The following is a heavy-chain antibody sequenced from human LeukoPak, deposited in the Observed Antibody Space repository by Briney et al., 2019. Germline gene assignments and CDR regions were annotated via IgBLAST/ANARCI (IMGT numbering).Heavy chain of an antibody. J-gene: IGHJ3*02. D-gene: IGHD3-10*01. CDR1: GFTVGNNY. V-gene: IGHV3-66*01. CDR3: ARERPSGWGVFDI. CDR2: IYSGGNT. Sequence: GGSLRLSCATSGFTVGNNYMSWVRQAPGKGLEWVSGIYSGGNTYYADSVKGTFTISRDNSKNTLYLQMNSLRAEDTAVYYCARERPSGWGVFDIWGQGTMVTVSS.